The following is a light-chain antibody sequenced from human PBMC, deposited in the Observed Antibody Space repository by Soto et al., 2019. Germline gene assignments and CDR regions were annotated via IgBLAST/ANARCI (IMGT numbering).Light chain of an antibody. CDR2: GAS. V-gene: IGKV3D-15*01. J-gene: IGKJ4*01. CDR1: QGVNIY. CDR3: QQYDDWLRLT. Sequence: EIVMTQSPATLSVSPGERATLSCRASQGVNIYLAWYQQKPGQAPRLLIFGASYRATGIPASFSGSGSGTEFNLTISSMQSEDFAVYFCQQYDDWLRLTFGGGTKVEIK.